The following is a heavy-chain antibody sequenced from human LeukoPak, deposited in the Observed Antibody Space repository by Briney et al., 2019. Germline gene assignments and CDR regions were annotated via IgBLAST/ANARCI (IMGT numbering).Heavy chain of an antibody. CDR2: IYPGGSDT. V-gene: IGHV5-51*01. CDR1: GYSLTSYW. D-gene: IGHD4-17*01. CDR3: ARIGDYVLDY. J-gene: IGHJ4*02. Sequence: GESLKISCKGSGYSLTSYWIGWVRQVPGKGLEWMGIIYPGGSDTGYSPSFQGQVTISADKSISTAYLQWSSLKASDTAMYYCARIGDYVLDYWGQGTLVTVSS.